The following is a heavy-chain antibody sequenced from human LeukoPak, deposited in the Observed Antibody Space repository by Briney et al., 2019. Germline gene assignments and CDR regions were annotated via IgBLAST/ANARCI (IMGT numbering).Heavy chain of an antibody. CDR2: IKQDGSEK. V-gene: IGHV3-7*01. CDR1: GFSFSNYW. Sequence: GGSLRLSCAASGFSFSNYWMRWVRQAPGKGLEWVASIKQDGSEKYYVDSVKGRFTISRDNAKNSLYLQMNSLRAEDTAVYYCAREILGTTMTIDYWGQGTLVTVSS. D-gene: IGHD2-15*01. J-gene: IGHJ4*02. CDR3: AREILGTTMTIDY.